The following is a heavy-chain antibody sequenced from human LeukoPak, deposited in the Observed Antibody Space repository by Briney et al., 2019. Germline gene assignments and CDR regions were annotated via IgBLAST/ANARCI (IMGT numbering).Heavy chain of an antibody. CDR1: GFTFSNYA. CDR2: ISSNGGST. D-gene: IGHD2-15*01. CDR3: VKDKYPVVVAATLDY. J-gene: IGHJ4*02. Sequence: GGSLRLSCSASGFTFSNYAMHSVRQAPGKGLEYVSAISSNGGSTYYADSVKGRFIISRDNSKNTLYLQMSSLRAEDTAVYYCVKDKYPVVVAATLDYWGQGTLVTVSS. V-gene: IGHV3-64D*09.